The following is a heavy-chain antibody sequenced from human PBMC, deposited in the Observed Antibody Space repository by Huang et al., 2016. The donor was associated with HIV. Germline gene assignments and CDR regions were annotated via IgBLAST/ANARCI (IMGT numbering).Heavy chain of an antibody. V-gene: IGHV4-4*07. D-gene: IGHD3-9*01. J-gene: IGHJ6*02. CDR1: GGSLENFY. Sequence: QVQLQESGPGLVKPSETLSLTCSVSGGSLENFYWNWLRPSDGKGLEWISTIHKSGGTSANPSLGRRLSVTVDPSKRQFSLNVRSVTAADTAVYYCARHQFANTNYFYFGLDVWGRGTTVTVSS. CDR3: ARHQFANTNYFYFGLDV. CDR2: IHKSGGT.